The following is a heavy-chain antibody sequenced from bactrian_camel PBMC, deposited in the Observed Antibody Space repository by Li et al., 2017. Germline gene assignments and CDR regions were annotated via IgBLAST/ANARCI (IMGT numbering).Heavy chain of an antibody. Sequence: VQLVESGGGLVQPGGSLRLSCAASGFTFGSYAMSWVRQAPGKGLEWLSYISADRRATNYADSVKGRFTISADNTKNMQYLQMNSLQAEDTALYYCAKLGYSDYVGYNYWGQGTQVTVS. CDR3: AKLGYSDYVGYNY. CDR2: ISADRRAT. V-gene: IGHV3S42*01. J-gene: IGHJ4*01. D-gene: IGHD4*01. CDR1: GFTFGSYA.